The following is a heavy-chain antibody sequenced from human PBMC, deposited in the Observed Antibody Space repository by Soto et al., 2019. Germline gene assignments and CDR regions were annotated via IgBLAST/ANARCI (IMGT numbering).Heavy chain of an antibody. J-gene: IGHJ4*02. V-gene: IGHV3-30*18. CDR2: ISHDGSNK. D-gene: IGHD3-9*01. CDR1: GFTFSSYG. CDR3: AKSVXXXAGYLSYFDY. Sequence: QVQLVESGGGVVQPGRSLRLSCAASGFTFSSYGMHWVRQAPGKGLEWVAVISHDGSNKYFVDSVKGRFTISRDNSKNTLYLQMNSLXAXXXGVYYCAKSVXXXAGYLSYFDYWGQGTLVTVSS.